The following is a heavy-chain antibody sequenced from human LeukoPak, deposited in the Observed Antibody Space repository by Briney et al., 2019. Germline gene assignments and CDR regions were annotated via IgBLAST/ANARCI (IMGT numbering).Heavy chain of an antibody. CDR3: ARGRYSSSSGRYFDL. CDR2: IGTAGDT. D-gene: IGHD6-6*01. Sequence: GGSLRLSCAASGFTFSSNDMHWVRQATGKGLEWVSAIGTAGDTYYPGSVKGRFTISRENAKNSLYLQMNSLRAGDTAVYYCARGRYSSSSGRYFDLRGRGTLVTVSS. V-gene: IGHV3-13*01. J-gene: IGHJ2*01. CDR1: GFTFSSND.